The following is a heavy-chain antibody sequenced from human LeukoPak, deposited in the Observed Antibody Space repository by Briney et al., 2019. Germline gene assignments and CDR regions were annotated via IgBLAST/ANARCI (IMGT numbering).Heavy chain of an antibody. CDR2: IYTSGST. CDR3: AREGVVTRNFDY. J-gene: IGHJ4*02. Sequence: SETLSLTCTVSGGSISSGSYYWSWIRQPAGKGLEWIGRIYTSGSTNYNPSLKSRVTISVDTSKNQFSLKLSSVTAADTAVYYCAREGVVTRNFDYWGQGTLVTVSS. D-gene: IGHD3-22*01. V-gene: IGHV4-61*02. CDR1: GGSISSGSYY.